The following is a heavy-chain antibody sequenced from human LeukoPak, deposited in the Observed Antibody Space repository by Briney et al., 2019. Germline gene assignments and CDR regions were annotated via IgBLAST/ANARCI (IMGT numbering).Heavy chain of an antibody. Sequence: PGGSLRLSCAASGFTFTSYGIHWVRQAPGKGLEWVAVISHDGSNKYRADSVKGRFTISRDNSQNTLHLQMSSLTPEDTAVFCDCRAYGRVDRPVFYYYCYGMDVWGQGTTVSVSS. CDR2: ISHDGSNK. J-gene: IGHJ6*02. CDR1: GFTFTSYG. CDR3: CRAYGRVDRPVFYYYCYGMDV. V-gene: IGHV3-30*03. D-gene: IGHD2-21*02.